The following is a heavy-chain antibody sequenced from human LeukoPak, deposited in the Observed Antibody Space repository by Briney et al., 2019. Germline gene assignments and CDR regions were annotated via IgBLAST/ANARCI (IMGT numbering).Heavy chain of an antibody. CDR3: ARQSMVRGVIGGGWFDP. CDR1: GGSISSSSYY. CDR2: IYYSGST. D-gene: IGHD3-10*01. V-gene: IGHV4-39*01. J-gene: IGHJ5*02. Sequence: PSETLSLTCTVSGGSISSSSYYWGWIRQPPGKGLEWIGSIYYSGSTYYNPSLKSRVTMSVDTSKNQFSLKLSSVTAADTAVYYCARQSMVRGVIGGGWFDPWGQGTLVTVSS.